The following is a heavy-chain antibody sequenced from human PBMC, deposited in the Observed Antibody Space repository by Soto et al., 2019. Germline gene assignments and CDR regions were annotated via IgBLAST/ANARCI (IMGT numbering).Heavy chain of an antibody. CDR2: INAGNGNT. V-gene: IGHV1-3*01. J-gene: IGHJ6*04. CDR1: VYTFTSYA. CDR3: ARDTVGGYYCYGMDV. Sequence: QVQLVQSGAEVKKPGASVKNSCNASVYTFTSYAMNWVRQAPGQRLEWMGWINAGNGNTKYSQKFQGRVTITRDTSASTSYSELRSLRSEDTSVYYCARDTVGGYYCYGMDVWGEGTTVTVSA. D-gene: IGHD1-26*01.